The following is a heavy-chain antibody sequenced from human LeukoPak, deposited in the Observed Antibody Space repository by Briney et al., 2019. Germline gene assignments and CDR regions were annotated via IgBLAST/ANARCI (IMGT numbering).Heavy chain of an antibody. J-gene: IGHJ3*02. CDR3: AKDRYWSGSGNDAFDI. CDR1: GFTFDDYA. CDR2: ISWNSGSI. V-gene: IGHV3-9*01. D-gene: IGHD3-10*01. Sequence: GRSLRLSCAASGFTFDDYAMHWVRQAPGKGLEWVSGISWNSGSIGYAVSVKGRFTISRDNSKNTLYLQMSSLRGEDTAVYYCAKDRYWSGSGNDAFDIWGQGTMVIVSS.